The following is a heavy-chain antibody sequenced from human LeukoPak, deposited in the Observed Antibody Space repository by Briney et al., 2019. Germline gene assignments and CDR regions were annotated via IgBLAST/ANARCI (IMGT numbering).Heavy chain of an antibody. D-gene: IGHD3-16*01. Sequence: PSETLSLTCTVSGGSISSYYWSWIRQPPGKGLEWIGYIYYSGSTNYNPSHKSRVTISVDTSKNQFSLKLSSMTAADTAVYYCARDQGALNFDYWGQGTLVTVSS. CDR1: GGSISSYY. V-gene: IGHV4-59*01. CDR3: ARDQGALNFDY. J-gene: IGHJ4*02. CDR2: IYYSGST.